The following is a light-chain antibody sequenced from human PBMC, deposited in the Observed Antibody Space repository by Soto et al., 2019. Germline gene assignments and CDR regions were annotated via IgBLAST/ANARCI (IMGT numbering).Light chain of an antibody. CDR1: NIGSKS. CDR3: QVWETSSSHVL. V-gene: IGLV3-21*02. CDR2: DDR. Sequence: SYELTQPPAVSLAPGQTARISCGGDNIGSKSVHWYQQKPGQAPVLVVYDDRYRPSGIAERFSGSNSGNTATLTISRVEAGDEADYYCQVWETSSSHVLFGGGTQLTVL. J-gene: IGLJ2*01.